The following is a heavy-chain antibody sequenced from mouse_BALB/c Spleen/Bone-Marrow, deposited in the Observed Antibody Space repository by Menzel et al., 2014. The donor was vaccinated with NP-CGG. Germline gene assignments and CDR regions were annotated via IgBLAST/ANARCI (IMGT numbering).Heavy chain of an antibody. J-gene: IGHJ3*01. CDR3: ARNDGYSFAY. CDR2: INPDSSTT. CDR1: GFDLSGYW. V-gene: IGHV4-1*02. Sequence: EVKLMESGGGLVQPGGSLKLSCAASGFDLSGYWMSWVRQAPGKGLEWIGEINPDSSTTNYTPSLKDKFIISRDNAKNTLYLQMSKVRSEDTALYYCARNDGYSFAYWGQGTLVTVSA. D-gene: IGHD2-3*01.